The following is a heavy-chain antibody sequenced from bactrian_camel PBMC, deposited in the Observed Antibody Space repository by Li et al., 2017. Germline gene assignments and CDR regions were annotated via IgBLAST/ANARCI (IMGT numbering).Heavy chain of an antibody. V-gene: IGHV3S55*01. J-gene: IGHJ4*01. CDR3: AAERRCDSDYNGNY. CDR1: GRSYEKYA. Sequence: HVQLVESGGGSVQVGGSLRLSCSASGRSYEKYANGWIMVWFRQPPGKEREGVALLDADGNTDYADSVKGRFTVSQDNSKNLYLQMNSLKTEDTAVYYCAAERRCDSDYNGNYWGQGTQVTVS. D-gene: IGHD4*01. CDR2: LDADGNT.